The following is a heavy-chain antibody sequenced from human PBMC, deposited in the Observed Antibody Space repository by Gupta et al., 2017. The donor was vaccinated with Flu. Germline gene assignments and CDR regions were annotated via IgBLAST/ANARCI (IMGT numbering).Heavy chain of an antibody. D-gene: IGHD6-6*01. V-gene: IGHV3-23*01. J-gene: IGHJ5*02. Sequence: VRQAPGKGLERVSTIGGSGGPTYYSAAVKGRFTISIDNSKNTLSLQMNSLRVEDTAVYYCTKDRLPNNWLDPCGQGTLVTVSS. CDR2: IGGSGGPT. CDR3: TKDRLPNNWLDP.